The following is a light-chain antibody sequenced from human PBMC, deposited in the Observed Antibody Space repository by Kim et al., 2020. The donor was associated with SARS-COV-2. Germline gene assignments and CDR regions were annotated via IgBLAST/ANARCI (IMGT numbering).Light chain of an antibody. V-gene: IGLV3-9*01. J-gene: IGLJ3*02. CDR3: QVWDSSTAVAV. CDR1: NIERKS. Sequence: LGQTARITCEGDNIERKSVHWYQQRPGQAPVLVMYRDNTRPSGIPERFSGSNSGNTATLIISEVEAEDEAAYYCQVWDSSTAVAVFGGGTQLTVL. CDR2: RDN.